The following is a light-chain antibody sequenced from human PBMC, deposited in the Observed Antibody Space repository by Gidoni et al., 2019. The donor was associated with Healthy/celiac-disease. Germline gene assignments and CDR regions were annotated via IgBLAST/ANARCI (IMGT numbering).Light chain of an antibody. J-gene: IGKJ4*01. CDR2: DAS. CDR1: QSVSSY. CDR3: QHRVNWPLT. Sequence: EIVLTQSPATLSLSPGERATLSCRASQSVSSYLAWYQQKPGQAPRLLIYDASNRATGIPARFSGSGSGTDFTLTISSPEPEDFAVYYCQHRVNWPLTFGGGTKVEIK. V-gene: IGKV3-11*01.